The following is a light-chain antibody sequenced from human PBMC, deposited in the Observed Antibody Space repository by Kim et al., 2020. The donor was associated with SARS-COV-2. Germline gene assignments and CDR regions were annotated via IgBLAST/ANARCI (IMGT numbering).Light chain of an antibody. CDR2: DVS. Sequence: GQSITVTGTGTTIDLGTYRYVSWYQQQPGEASKLMISDVSKRPSGVPDSFSGSKSGNTASLTISGLQPDDEADYYCCSDAGSLHWVFGGGTQLTVL. CDR3: CSDAGSLHWV. CDR1: TIDLGTYRY. V-gene: IGLV2-11*03. J-gene: IGLJ3*02.